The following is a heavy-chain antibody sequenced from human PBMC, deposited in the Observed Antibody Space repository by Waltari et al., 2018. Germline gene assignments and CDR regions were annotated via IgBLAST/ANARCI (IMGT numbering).Heavy chain of an antibody. V-gene: IGHV4-39*07. CDR1: GCYISIRSYA. CDR3: ARLEEQWLPQTHAFDI. D-gene: IGHD6-19*01. Sequence: QLQLQESGPVLVNPSETLSLTCTASGCYISIRSYAWGWIRWPTGKGLEWIGSIYYSGSTYYNPSLKSRVTISVDTSKNQFSLKLSAVTAADTAVYYCARLEEQWLPQTHAFDIWGQGTMVTVSS. J-gene: IGHJ3*02. CDR2: IYYSGST.